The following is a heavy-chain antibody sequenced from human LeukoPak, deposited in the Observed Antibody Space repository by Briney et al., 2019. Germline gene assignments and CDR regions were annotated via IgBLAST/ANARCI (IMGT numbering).Heavy chain of an antibody. CDR3: AREAGPPQLLIRRSHAFDI. V-gene: IGHV4-34*01. CDR2: INHSGST. Sequence: SETLSLTCAVYGGSFSGYYWSWIRQPPGKGLEWIGEINHSGSTNYNPSLKSRVTISVDTSKNQFSLKLSSVTAADTAVYYCAREAGPPQLLIRRSHAFDIWGQGTMVTVSS. D-gene: IGHD2-2*01. CDR1: GGSFSGYY. J-gene: IGHJ3*02.